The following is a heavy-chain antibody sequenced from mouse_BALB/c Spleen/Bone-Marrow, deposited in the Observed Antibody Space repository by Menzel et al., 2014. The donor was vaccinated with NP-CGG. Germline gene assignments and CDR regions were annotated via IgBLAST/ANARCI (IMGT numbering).Heavy chain of an antibody. CDR1: GYFITSGYY. V-gene: IGHV3-6*02. J-gene: IGHJ3*01. D-gene: IGHD2-3*01. CDR3: TMRLLTY. Sequence: EVHLVESGPGLVKPSQSLSLTCSVTGYFITSGYYWNWIRQFPGNKLEWMGYINYDGSNNYNPSLKNRISITRDTSKNQFFLRLNSVTTEDTATYYCTMRLLTYWGQGTLVTVSA. CDR2: INYDGSN.